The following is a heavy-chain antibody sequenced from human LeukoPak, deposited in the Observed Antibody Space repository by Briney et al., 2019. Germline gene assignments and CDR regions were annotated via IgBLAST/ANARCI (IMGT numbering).Heavy chain of an antibody. CDR1: GFTFSSYA. Sequence: PGGSLRLSCAASGFTFSSYAMSWVRQAPGKGLEWVANIKQDGSEKYYVDSVKGRFTISRDNAKNSLYLQMNSLRAEDTAVYYCARDKGKLNNWGQGTLVTVSS. V-gene: IGHV3-7*01. D-gene: IGHD2/OR15-2a*01. CDR2: IKQDGSEK. CDR3: ARDKGKLNN. J-gene: IGHJ4*02.